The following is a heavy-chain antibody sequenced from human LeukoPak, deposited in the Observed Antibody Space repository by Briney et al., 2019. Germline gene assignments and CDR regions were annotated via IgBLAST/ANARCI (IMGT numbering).Heavy chain of an antibody. Sequence: ASVKVSCKASGGTFSSYAISWVRQATGQGLEWVGWMNPNSGNTGYAQKFQGRVTITRNTSISTAYMELSSLRSEDTAVYYCARGLLLRGYYYYMDVWGKGTTITVSS. CDR3: ARGLLLRGYYYYMDV. V-gene: IGHV1-8*03. D-gene: IGHD4-17*01. CDR1: GGTFSSYA. J-gene: IGHJ6*03. CDR2: MNPNSGNT.